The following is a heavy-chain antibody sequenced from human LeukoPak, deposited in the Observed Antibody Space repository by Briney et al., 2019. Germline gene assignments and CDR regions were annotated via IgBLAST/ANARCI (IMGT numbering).Heavy chain of an antibody. V-gene: IGHV3-7*03. D-gene: IGHD1-26*01. Sequence: GGSLKLSCTASGLTLSNYWMIWVRQAPGKGLQWVAKIKQDGSEKYYVDSVKGRFTISRDNAENSLYLQMNSLRVEDTAVYYCAARSSGNPYFWGQGTLVTVSS. CDR2: IKQDGSEK. CDR3: AARSSGNPYF. CDR1: GLTLSNYW. J-gene: IGHJ4*02.